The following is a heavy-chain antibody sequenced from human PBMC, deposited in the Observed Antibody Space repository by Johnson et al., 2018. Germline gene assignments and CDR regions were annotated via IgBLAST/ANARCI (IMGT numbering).Heavy chain of an antibody. CDR3: ARQAVTSPHLGY. J-gene: IGHJ4*02. V-gene: IGHV5-51*01. Sequence: VQLVQSGAEVKKPGESLKISCKGSEYNFIAYWIAWVRQMPGKGLEWMGIIYPADSDTRYSPSFQGQVTISVDKSINTAYLQWSSLKPSDTALYYCARQAVTSPHLGYWGQGTLVTVSS. CDR1: EYNFIAYW. D-gene: IGHD4-17*01. CDR2: IYPADSDT.